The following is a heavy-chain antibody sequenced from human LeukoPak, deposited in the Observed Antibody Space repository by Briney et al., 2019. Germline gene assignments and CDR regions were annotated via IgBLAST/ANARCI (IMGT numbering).Heavy chain of an antibody. CDR1: GFAFSRYA. CDR2: ISASVAGT. V-gene: IGHV3-23*01. D-gene: IGHD6-13*01. Sequence: GGSLRLSCAASGFAFSRYAMSWVRQAPGKGLEWVSAISASVAGTYNVESVKGRFTISRDNSKNTLYLQMNSLRAEDTALYYCAKVDNIPAAGTFDYWGQGTLVTVSS. J-gene: IGHJ4*02. CDR3: AKVDNIPAAGTFDY.